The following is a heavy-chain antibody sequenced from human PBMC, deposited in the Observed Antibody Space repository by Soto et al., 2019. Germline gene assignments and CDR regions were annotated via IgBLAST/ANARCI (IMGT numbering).Heavy chain of an antibody. CDR2: IGTAGDT. Sequence: EVQLVESGGGLVQPGGSLRLSCAASGFTFSSYDMHWVRQATGKGLEWVSAIGTAGDTYYPGSVKGRFTISRENAKNSLYLQMNSLRAEDTAVYYCARDRGGSGWSYWYLDLSGRGTLVTVSS. CDR3: ARDRGGSGWSYWYLDL. V-gene: IGHV3-13*01. J-gene: IGHJ2*01. CDR1: GFTFSSYD. D-gene: IGHD6-19*01.